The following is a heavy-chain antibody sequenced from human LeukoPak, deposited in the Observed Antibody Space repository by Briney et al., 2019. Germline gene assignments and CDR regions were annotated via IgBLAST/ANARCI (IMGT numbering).Heavy chain of an antibody. CDR2: IYSGGST. CDR1: GFTVSSNY. D-gene: IGHD3-16*01. CDR3: ARETHRSFGD. V-gene: IGHV3-66*02. J-gene: IGHJ4*02. Sequence: AGGSLRLSCAASGFTVSSNYMSWVRQAPGKGLEWVSVIYSGGSTYYADSVKGRFTISRDNSKNTLYLQMNSLRAEDTAVYYCARETHRSFGDWGQGALVTVSS.